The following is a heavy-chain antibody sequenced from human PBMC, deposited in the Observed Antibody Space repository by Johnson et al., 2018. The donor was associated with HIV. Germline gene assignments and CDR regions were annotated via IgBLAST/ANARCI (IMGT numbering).Heavy chain of an antibody. Sequence: QVQLVESGGGVVQPGSSLRLSCPASGFTFVSFAMPWFRRAPGKGLEWLAVISYDGGNKYYAASLRGRFPISEDNSKNTLYLQMNSRRAEETAVDYWARDFSDILTGSRTDAFDIWGQGTMVTVSS. J-gene: IGHJ3*02. D-gene: IGHD3-9*01. CDR2: ISYDGGNK. V-gene: IGHV3-30*04. CDR3: ARDFSDILTGSRTDAFDI. CDR1: GFTFVSFA.